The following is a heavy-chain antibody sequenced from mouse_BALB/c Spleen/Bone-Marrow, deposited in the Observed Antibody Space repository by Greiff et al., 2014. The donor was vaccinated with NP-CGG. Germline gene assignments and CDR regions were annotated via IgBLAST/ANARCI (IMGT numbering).Heavy chain of an antibody. CDR3: ARSRGNLYAMDY. J-gene: IGHJ4*01. V-gene: IGHV1-54*01. Sequence: LEESGAELVRPGTSVKVSCKASGYALTNYLIEWVKQRPGQGLEWIGVINPGSGGTNYNEKFKGKATLTADKSSSTAYMQLSSLTSDDSAVYGCARSRGNLYAMDYWGQGTSVTVSS. D-gene: IGHD2-1*01. CDR1: GYALTNYL. CDR2: INPGSGGT.